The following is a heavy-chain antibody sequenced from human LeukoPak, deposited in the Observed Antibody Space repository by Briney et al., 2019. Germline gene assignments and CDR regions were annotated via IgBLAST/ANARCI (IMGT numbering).Heavy chain of an antibody. J-gene: IGHJ4*02. CDR3: ARAPGYSSGWVDY. CDR1: GFTVSSNY. CDR2: IYSGGST. Sequence: PGGSLRSSSAASGFTVSSNYMSWVRQAPGKGLGWVSVIYSGGSTYYADSVKGRFTISRDNSKNTLYLQMNSLRAEDTAVYYCARAPGYSSGWVDYWGQGTLVTVSS. V-gene: IGHV3-53*01. D-gene: IGHD6-19*01.